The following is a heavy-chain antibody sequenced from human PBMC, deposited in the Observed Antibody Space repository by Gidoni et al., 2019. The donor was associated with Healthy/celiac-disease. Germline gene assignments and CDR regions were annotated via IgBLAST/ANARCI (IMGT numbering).Heavy chain of an antibody. CDR1: GYTFTTYG. J-gene: IGHJ4*02. CDR2: ISAYNGNT. Sequence: QLQLVQSGPEVKKPGASVKVSCKASGYTFTTYGISWVRQAPGQGLEWMGWISAYNGNTNYAQKVQDRITMTTDTSTSTAYMELRSLRSDDTAVYYCARDRGDYGDYYFDYWGQGTLVTVSS. D-gene: IGHD4-17*01. V-gene: IGHV1-18*04. CDR3: ARDRGDYGDYYFDY.